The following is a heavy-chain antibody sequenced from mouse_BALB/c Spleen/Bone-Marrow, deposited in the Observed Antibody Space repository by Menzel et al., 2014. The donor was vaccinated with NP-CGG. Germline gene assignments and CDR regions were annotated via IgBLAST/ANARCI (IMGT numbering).Heavy chain of an antibody. J-gene: IGHJ1*01. CDR1: GYTFTNYW. Sequence: VQLQQSGAEVVKPGASVRLSCKTSGYTFTNYWMHWVKQRPGQGLEWIGDVNPSNGRATYSEKFKSKATLTVDTFSSTAYMQLSSLTSEDSAVYYCARYYNYYFDVWGAGTTVTVSS. CDR3: ARYYNYYFDV. D-gene: IGHD1-1*01. V-gene: IGHV1S81*02. CDR2: VNPSNGRA.